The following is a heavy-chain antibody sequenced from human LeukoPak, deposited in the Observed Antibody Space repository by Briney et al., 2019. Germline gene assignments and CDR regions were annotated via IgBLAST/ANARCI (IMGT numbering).Heavy chain of an antibody. CDR3: ARDSIQLWFPRSFDY. Sequence: GGSLRLSCAAPGFTFSSYWMNWVRQAPGKGLEWVANIKQDGSEKYYVDSVKGRFTISRDNAKNLLYLQMNSLRAEDTAVYYCARDSIQLWFPRSFDYWGQGTLVTASS. CDR1: GFTFSSYW. V-gene: IGHV3-7*05. CDR2: IKQDGSEK. D-gene: IGHD5-18*01. J-gene: IGHJ4*02.